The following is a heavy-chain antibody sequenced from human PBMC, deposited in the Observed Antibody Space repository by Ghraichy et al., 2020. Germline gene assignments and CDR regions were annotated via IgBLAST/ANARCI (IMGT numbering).Heavy chain of an antibody. CDR2: ISSSSSTI. D-gene: IGHD3-10*01. CDR1: GFTFSSYS. Sequence: GGSLRLSCAASGFTFSSYSMNWVRQAPGKGLEWVSYISSSSSTIYYADSVKGRFTISRDNAKNSLYLQMNSLRDEDTAVYYCARSRYYYGSGSFDYWGQGTLVTVSS. J-gene: IGHJ4*02. V-gene: IGHV3-48*02. CDR3: ARSRYYYGSGSFDY.